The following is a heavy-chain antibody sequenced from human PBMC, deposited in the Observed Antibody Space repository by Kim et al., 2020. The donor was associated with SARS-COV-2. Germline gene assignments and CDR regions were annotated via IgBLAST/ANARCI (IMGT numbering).Heavy chain of an antibody. V-gene: IGHV3-23*01. D-gene: IGHD5-18*01. Sequence: GGSLRLSCAASGFTFSSYAMSWVRQAPGKGLEWVSAISGSGGSTYYADSVKGRFTISRDNSKNTLYLQMNSLRADDTAVYYCAKDFFGYSYGYRGNFDYWGHGTLVTVSS. CDR1: GFTFSSYA. J-gene: IGHJ4*01. CDR3: AKDFFGYSYGYRGNFDY. CDR2: ISGSGGST.